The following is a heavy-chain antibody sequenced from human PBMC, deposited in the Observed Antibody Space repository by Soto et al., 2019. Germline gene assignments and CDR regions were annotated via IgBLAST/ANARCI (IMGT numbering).Heavy chain of an antibody. V-gene: IGHV2-5*02. D-gene: IGHD2-21*01. CDR2: IFWDDDA. CDR3: AHAYGGTSWPNDAFDV. Sequence: QITLKESGPTLVKPTQTLTLTCIFSGFSFSADGVGVGWIRQPPGKALEWLALIFWDDDARNSPSLKSRLTITKDTSKTQVVLTMTNMDPVDTATYYCAHAYGGTSWPNDAFDVWGPGTVVTVSS. CDR1: GFSFSADGVG. J-gene: IGHJ3*01.